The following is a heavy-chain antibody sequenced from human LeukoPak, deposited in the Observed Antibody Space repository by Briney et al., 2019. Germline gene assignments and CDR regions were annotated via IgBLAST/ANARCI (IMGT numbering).Heavy chain of an antibody. CDR2: INHSGST. J-gene: IGHJ4*02. CDR3: ARGALLWFGAKMEYYFDY. CDR1: DGSFSGYY. V-gene: IGHV4-34*01. Sequence: PSETLSLTCAVYDGSFSGYYWSWIRQPPGKGLEWIGEINHSGSTNYNPSLKSRVTISLDTSKNQFSLSLRSVTAADTAVYYCARGALLWFGAKMEYYFDYWGQGTPLTVSS. D-gene: IGHD3-10*01.